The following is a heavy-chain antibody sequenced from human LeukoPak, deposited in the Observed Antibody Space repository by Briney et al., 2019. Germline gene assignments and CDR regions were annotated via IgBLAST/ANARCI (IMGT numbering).Heavy chain of an antibody. CDR3: TRLVVVAATTPDAFDI. D-gene: IGHD2-15*01. J-gene: IGHJ3*02. CDR1: GFTFSGSA. CDR2: IRSKANSYAT. Sequence: GGSLRLSCAASGFTFSGSAMHWVRQASGKELEWVGRIRSKANSYATAYAASVKGRFTISRDDSKNTAYLQMNSLKTEDTAVYYCTRLVVVAATTPDAFDIWGQGTMVTVSS. V-gene: IGHV3-73*01.